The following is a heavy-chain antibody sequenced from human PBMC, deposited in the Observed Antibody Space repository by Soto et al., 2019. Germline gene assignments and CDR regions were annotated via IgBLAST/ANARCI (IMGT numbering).Heavy chain of an antibody. CDR1: GFSVSDNY. CDR3: ARGLGFCSGGACYEY. Sequence: GGSLRLSCAASGFSVSDNYVTWVRQAPGKGLEWASVIYAGGDTFYADSVKGRFTISRDASENMVYLQMRSLTVEDTAVYHCARGLGFCSGGACYEYWGQGTVVTVSS. V-gene: IGHV3-53*01. J-gene: IGHJ4*02. CDR2: IYAGGDT. D-gene: IGHD2-15*01.